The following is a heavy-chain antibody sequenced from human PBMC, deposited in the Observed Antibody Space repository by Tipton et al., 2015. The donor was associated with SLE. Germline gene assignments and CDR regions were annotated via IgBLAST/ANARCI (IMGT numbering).Heavy chain of an antibody. CDR2: NYSGGST. J-gene: IGHJ5*02. Sequence: TLSLTCTVSGGSISSHYWSWIRQPPGKTLEWIGYNYSGGSTNYNPSLKSRVTISVDTSKNQFSLRLNSVTAADTALYYCARQRLRYSSSWSPNWFDPWGQGTLVTVSS. V-gene: IGHV4-59*08. D-gene: IGHD6-13*01. CDR3: ARQRLRYSSSWSPNWFDP. CDR1: GGSISSHY.